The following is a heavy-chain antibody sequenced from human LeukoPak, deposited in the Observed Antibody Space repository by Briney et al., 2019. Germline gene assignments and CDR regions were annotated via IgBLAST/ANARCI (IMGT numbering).Heavy chain of an antibody. CDR1: GFSVSDNY. V-gene: IGHV3-48*02. D-gene: IGHD3-16*01. CDR3: ARELFSSDYIWGSYYHQFDY. J-gene: IGHJ4*02. Sequence: GGSLRLSCATSGFSVSDNYMTWVRQAPGKGLEWVSYISSSSSTIYYADSVKGRFTISRDNAKNSLYLQMNSLRDEDTAVYYCARELFSSDYIWGSYYHQFDYWGQGTLVTVSS. CDR2: ISSSSSTI.